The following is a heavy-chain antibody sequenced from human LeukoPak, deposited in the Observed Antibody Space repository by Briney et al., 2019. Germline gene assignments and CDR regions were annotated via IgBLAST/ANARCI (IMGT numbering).Heavy chain of an antibody. V-gene: IGHV4-61*02. Sequence: PSQTLSLTCTVSGGSIISGSYYWIWTPHPAVKGLECIGRIYTSGSTNYSPSLKSRVTISVDTSKNQFSLKLSSVTAADTAVYYGARGSPTYLEWLSTFDYWGQGTLVTVSS. D-gene: IGHD3-3*01. CDR3: ARGSPTYLEWLSTFDY. J-gene: IGHJ4*02. CDR2: IYTSGST. CDR1: GGSIISGSYY.